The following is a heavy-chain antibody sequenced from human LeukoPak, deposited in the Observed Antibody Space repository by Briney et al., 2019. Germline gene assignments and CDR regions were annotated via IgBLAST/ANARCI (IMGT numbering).Heavy chain of an antibody. Sequence: PSETLSLTCAVYGGSFGGYYWSWIRQPPGKGLEWIGEINHSGSTNYNPSLKSRVTISVDTSKNQFSLKLSSVTAADTAVYYCARGLYSGYDLFDYWGQGTLVTVSS. CDR1: GGSFGGYY. CDR3: ARGLYSGYDLFDY. V-gene: IGHV4-34*01. D-gene: IGHD5-12*01. CDR2: INHSGST. J-gene: IGHJ4*02.